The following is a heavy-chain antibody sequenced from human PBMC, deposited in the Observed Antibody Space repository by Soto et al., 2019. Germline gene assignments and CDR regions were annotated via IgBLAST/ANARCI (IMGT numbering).Heavy chain of an antibody. CDR3: ATMGTPATGLYFFDY. D-gene: IGHD2-15*01. J-gene: IGHJ4*02. Sequence: QVQLQESGPGLVKPSQTLSLTCTVSGGSISSGNYYWSWIRQPPGKHLEWIGFISYSGSTYYSTSLKSRVTISVDTSKSQFSLNLSFVTAADTAVYYCATMGTPATGLYFFDYWGQGSLVTVSS. CDR1: GGSISSGNYY. V-gene: IGHV4-30-4*01. CDR2: ISYSGST.